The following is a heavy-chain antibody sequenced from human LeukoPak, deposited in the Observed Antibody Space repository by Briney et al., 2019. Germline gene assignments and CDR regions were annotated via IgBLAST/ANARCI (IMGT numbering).Heavy chain of an antibody. CDR2: INPSGGGT. V-gene: IGHV1-46*01. CDR1: GYTFSSYY. J-gene: IGHJ4*02. D-gene: IGHD3-22*01. Sequence: GASVKVSDKASGYTFSSYYMHWVRQAPGQGLEWMGIINPSGGGTTYAQKFRGRVTMTRDTSTGTVFTELSSLRSDDTAVYFCARNYYDTAGHFGYWGQGTLVTVSS. CDR3: ARNYYDTAGHFGY.